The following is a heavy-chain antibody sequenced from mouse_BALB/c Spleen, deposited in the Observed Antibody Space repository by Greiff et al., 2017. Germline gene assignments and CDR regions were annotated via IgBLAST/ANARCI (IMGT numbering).Heavy chain of an antibody. Sequence: VQLQQPGAELVKPGASVKLSCKASGYTFTSYWMHWVKQRPGQGLEWIGEINPSNGRTNYNEKFKSKATLTVDKSSSTAYMQLSSLTSEDSAVYYGASIAYWGQGTLVTVSA. CDR2: INPSNGRT. CDR3: ASIAY. J-gene: IGHJ3*01. V-gene: IGHV1S81*02. CDR1: GYTFTSYW.